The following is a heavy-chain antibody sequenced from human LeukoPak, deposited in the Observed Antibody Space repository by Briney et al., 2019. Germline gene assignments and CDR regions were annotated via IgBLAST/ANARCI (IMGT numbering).Heavy chain of an antibody. J-gene: IGHJ4*02. Sequence: GGSLRLSCAASGFTFSSHTMYWVRQAPGKGLEWVSCISSNVNKMYYAESVRGRFTVSRDNAGNSLSLQMNSLKTEDTAVYYCITVSAAGDFDYWGQGTLVTVSS. CDR3: ITVSAAGDFDY. D-gene: IGHD6-13*01. CDR1: GFTFSSHT. CDR2: ISSNVNKM. V-gene: IGHV3-21*03.